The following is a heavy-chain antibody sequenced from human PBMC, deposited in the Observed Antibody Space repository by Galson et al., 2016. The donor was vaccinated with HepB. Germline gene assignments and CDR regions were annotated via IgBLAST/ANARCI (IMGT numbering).Heavy chain of an antibody. Sequence: SLRLSCAVSGITVSDTYMSWVRQAPGKGLEWLSVIYRDGRTYHGDSVKGRFSTSRDISKNTLYLQMNSLRADDTAVYYCAGVGGYDGYYFDFWGQGALVTVSS. D-gene: IGHD5-12*01. CDR3: AGVGGYDGYYFDF. J-gene: IGHJ4*02. V-gene: IGHV3-53*01. CDR1: GITVSDTY. CDR2: IYRDGRT.